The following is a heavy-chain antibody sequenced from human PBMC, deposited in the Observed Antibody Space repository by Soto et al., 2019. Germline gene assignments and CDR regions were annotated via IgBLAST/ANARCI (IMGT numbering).Heavy chain of an antibody. Sequence: QVQLVQSGAEVKKPGSSVKVSCKASGGTFSSYAISWVRQAPGQGLEWMGGIIHIFGTANYAQKFQGRVTNSADESKSTAYMELSSLRSEDSAVYYCARAGELRWGELSLDYWGQGTLVTVSS. V-gene: IGHV1-69*01. CDR1: GGTFSSYA. CDR2: IIHIFGTA. CDR3: ARAGELRWGELSLDY. J-gene: IGHJ4*02. D-gene: IGHD3-16*02.